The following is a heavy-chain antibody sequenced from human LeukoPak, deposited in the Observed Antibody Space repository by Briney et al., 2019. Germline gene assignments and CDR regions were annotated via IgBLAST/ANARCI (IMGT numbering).Heavy chain of an antibody. CDR1: GFTFSSYS. CDR3: AKRGVSSSWYYFDY. J-gene: IGHJ4*02. D-gene: IGHD6-13*01. CDR2: ISSSSSTI. V-gene: IGHV3-48*01. Sequence: GGSLRLSCAASGFTFSSYSMNWVRQAPGKGLEWVSYISSSSSTIYYADSVKGRFTISRDNAKNSLYLQMNSLRAEDTAVYYCAKRGVSSSWYYFDYWGQGTLVTVSS.